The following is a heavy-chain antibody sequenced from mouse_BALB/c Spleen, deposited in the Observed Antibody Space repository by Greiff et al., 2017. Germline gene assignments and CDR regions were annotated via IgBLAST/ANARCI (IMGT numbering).Heavy chain of an antibody. J-gene: IGHJ4*01. V-gene: IGHV2-9*02. CDR1: GFSLTSYG. Sequence: QVQLKESGPGLVAPSQSLSITCTVSGFSLTSYGVHWVRQPPGKGLEWLGVIWAGGSTNYNSALMSRLSISRDNSKSQVFLKMNSLQTDDTAMYYCARVYYDYDGGYYAMDYWGQGTSVTVSS. CDR2: IWAGGST. D-gene: IGHD2-4*01. CDR3: ARVYYDYDGGYYAMDY.